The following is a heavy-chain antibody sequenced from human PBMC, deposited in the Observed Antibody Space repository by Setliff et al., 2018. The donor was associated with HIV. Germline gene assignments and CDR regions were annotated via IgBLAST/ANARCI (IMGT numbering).Heavy chain of an antibody. CDR1: GVSTSIHY. CDR3: ARGVAAAGMLMDV. D-gene: IGHD6-13*01. V-gene: IGHV4-4*07. J-gene: IGHJ6*03. Sequence: SETLSLTCTVSGVSTSIHYWVWIRQPAGRGLEWIGHIHTSDTTRYNPSLQSRVAMSVDTSKNQFSLKLTSVSAADTAVYYCARGVAAAGMLMDVWGKGTTVTVSS. CDR2: IHTSDTT.